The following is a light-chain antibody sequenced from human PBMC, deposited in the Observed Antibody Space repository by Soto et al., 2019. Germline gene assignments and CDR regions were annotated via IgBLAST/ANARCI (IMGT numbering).Light chain of an antibody. CDR2: VGTGGIVG. V-gene: IGLV9-49*01. J-gene: IGLJ1*01. Sequence: QPVVTQPPSASASLGASVTLTCTLSSGYSNYKVDWYQQRPGKGPRFVMRVGTGGIVGSKGDGIPDRFSVLGSGLNRYLTIKNIQEEDESDYHCGADHGSGSNFVYVFGTGTKLTVL. CDR1: SGYSNYK. CDR3: GADHGSGSNFVYV.